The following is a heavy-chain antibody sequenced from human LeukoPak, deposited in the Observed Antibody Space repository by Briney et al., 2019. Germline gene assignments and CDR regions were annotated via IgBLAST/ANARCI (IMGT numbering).Heavy chain of an antibody. V-gene: IGHV3-23*01. CDR2: ISGSGGST. D-gene: IGHD2-2*01. J-gene: IGHJ4*02. CDR1: GFTFSSYA. CDR3: AMRPTQGRIVVVPAAGTDY. Sequence: GGSLRLSCAASGFTFSSYAMSWVRQAPGKGLEWVPAISGSGGSTYYADSVKGRFTISRDNSKNTLYLQMNSLRAEDTAVYYCAMRPTQGRIVVVPAAGTDYWGQGTLVTVSS.